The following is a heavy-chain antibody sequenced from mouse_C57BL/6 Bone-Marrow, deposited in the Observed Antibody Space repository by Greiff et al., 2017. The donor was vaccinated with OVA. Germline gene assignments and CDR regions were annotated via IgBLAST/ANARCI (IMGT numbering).Heavy chain of an antibody. CDR2: IDPEDGET. J-gene: IGHJ4*01. D-gene: IGHD1-1*01. CDR3: ARSHYGSSLYYAMDY. CDR1: GFNIKDYY. V-gene: IGHV14-2*01. Sequence: EVQLVESGAELVKPGASVKLSCTASGFNIKDYYMHWVKQRTEQGLEWIGRIDPEDGETKYAPKFQGKATITADTSSNTAYLQLSSLTSEDTAVYYCARSHYGSSLYYAMDYWGQGTSVTVSS.